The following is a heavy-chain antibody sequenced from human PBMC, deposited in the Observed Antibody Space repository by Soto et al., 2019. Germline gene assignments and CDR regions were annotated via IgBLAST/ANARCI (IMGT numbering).Heavy chain of an antibody. CDR2: ISGNGADT. CDR1: GFTFSSYA. V-gene: IGHV3-23*01. CDR3: ASDGGRERLSGALDI. D-gene: IGHD3-3*01. Sequence: PGGSLRLSCAASGFTFSSYAMSWVRQAPGKGLEWVSAISGNGADTSYASSVRGRFTISRDESKNTLYLQMNSLRGEDTAVYYCASDGGRERLSGALDIWGQGTMVTVSS. J-gene: IGHJ3*02.